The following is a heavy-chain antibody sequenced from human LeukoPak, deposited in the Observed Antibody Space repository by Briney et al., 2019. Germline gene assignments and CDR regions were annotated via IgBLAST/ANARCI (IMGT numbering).Heavy chain of an antibody. J-gene: IGHJ4*02. CDR1: GFTFSTYA. CDR3: AKPRRDRDYDSSGYPSYFDY. Sequence: GGSLRLSCAASGFTFSTYAMSWVRQAPGKGLEWVSAISGSGGSKYYAYSVKGRFTISRDNSKKTLYLQMNSLRAEDTAVYYCAKPRRDRDYDSSGYPSYFDYWGQGTLVTVSS. CDR2: ISGSGGSK. D-gene: IGHD3-22*01. V-gene: IGHV3-23*01.